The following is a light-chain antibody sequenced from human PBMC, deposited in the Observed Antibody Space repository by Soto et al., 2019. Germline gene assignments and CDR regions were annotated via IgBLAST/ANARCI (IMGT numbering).Light chain of an antibody. V-gene: IGKV3-20*01. CDR1: QSVSSNF. CDR2: GTS. J-gene: IGKJ1*01. CDR3: QHYYTSRT. Sequence: EIVLTQCPCTLSLSPGERATLSCRASQSVSSNFLAWYQQKPGQAPILLVYGTSNQAPGIPHRFVGRGSGADLILIISRLAHEDFAVYYCQHYYTSRTFGQGTKVDVK.